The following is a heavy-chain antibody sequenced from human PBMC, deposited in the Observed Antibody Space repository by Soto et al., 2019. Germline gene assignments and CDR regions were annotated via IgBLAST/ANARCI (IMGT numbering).Heavy chain of an antibody. D-gene: IGHD2-15*01. CDR3: TSLACSGATAY. CDR1: GYSFTSYW. V-gene: IGHV5-10-1*03. Sequence: EGQLVQSGTEVKKPGESLRISCKASGYSFTSYWISWVRQMPGKGLEWMGRIDPTDSYASYSPSSQGHVTITIDKSITTAYLQWNRLEASDTALYFCTSLACSGATAYWGQGTLVAVSS. J-gene: IGHJ4*02. CDR2: IDPTDSYA.